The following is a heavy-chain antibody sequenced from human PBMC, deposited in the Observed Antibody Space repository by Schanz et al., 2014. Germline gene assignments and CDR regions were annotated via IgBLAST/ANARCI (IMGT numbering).Heavy chain of an antibody. V-gene: IGHV1-69*02. J-gene: IGHJ3*02. CDR2: IIPILGIA. CDR3: ARGGGPEDVFDI. CDR1: GGTFNSYT. Sequence: QVQLVQSGAEVKKPGSSMKVSCKASGGTFNSYTINWVRQAPGQGLEWMGRIIPILGIANYAQKFQGRVTMTTDTSTSTAYMELSSLRSDDTAVYYCARGGGPEDVFDIWGQGTILTVSS. D-gene: IGHD2-15*01.